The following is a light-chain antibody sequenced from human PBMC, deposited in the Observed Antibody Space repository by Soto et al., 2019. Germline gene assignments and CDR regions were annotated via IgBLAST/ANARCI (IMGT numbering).Light chain of an antibody. CDR1: SSDVGGYDY. J-gene: IGLJ1*01. V-gene: IGLV2-14*01. CDR2: EVA. Sequence: QSALTQPASVSGSPGQSITISCTGTSSDVGGYDYVSWYQRHPDKAPKFLIYEVANRPSGVSHRFSGSKSGNTASLTISGLQAEDEADYYCSSYTTTSTYVFGTGTKVTVL. CDR3: SSYTTTSTYV.